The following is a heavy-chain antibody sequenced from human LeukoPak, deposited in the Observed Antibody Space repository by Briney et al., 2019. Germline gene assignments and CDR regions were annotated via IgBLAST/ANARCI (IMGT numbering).Heavy chain of an antibody. V-gene: IGHV3-38-3*01. CDR1: GFTFSSNE. D-gene: IGHD3-9*01. CDR3: ARGYYDILTGYYP. CDR2: FSGGST. Sequence: GGSLRLSCAASGFTFSSNEMSWVRQAPGKGLEWVSSFSGGSTYYADSRKGRFTISRDNSKNTLHLQMNSLRAEDTAVYYCARGYYDILTGYYPWGQGTLVTVSS. J-gene: IGHJ5*02.